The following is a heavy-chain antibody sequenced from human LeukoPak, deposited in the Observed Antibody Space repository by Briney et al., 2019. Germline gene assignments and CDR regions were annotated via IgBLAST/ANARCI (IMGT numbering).Heavy chain of an antibody. V-gene: IGHV4-59*12. D-gene: IGHD3-9*01. CDR1: GGSISSYY. Sequence: PSETLSLTCTVSGGSISSYYWSWIRQPPGKGLEWIGYIHYSGSTNYNPSLKSRVTISVDTSKNQFSLKLSSVTAADTAVYYCARDILTGYLYYMDVWGKGTTVTVSS. CDR2: IHYSGST. J-gene: IGHJ6*03. CDR3: ARDILTGYLYYMDV.